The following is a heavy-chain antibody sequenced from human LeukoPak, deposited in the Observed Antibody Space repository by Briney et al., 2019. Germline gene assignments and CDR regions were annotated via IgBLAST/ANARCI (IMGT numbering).Heavy chain of an antibody. D-gene: IGHD5-18*01. CDR3: ARVLQLWSSVDY. Sequence: SETLSLTCTVSGDSISSYYRSWIRQPPGKGLEWIGYIYYSGSTNYNPSLKSRVTISVDTSKNQFSLKLSSVTAADTAVYYCARVLQLWSSVDYWGQGTLVTVSS. CDR2: IYYSGST. CDR1: GDSISSYY. V-gene: IGHV4-59*01. J-gene: IGHJ4*02.